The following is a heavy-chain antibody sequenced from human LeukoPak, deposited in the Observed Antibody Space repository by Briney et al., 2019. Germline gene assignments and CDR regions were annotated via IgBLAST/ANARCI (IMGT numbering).Heavy chain of an antibody. Sequence: GRSLRLSCAASGFTFSSYGMHWVRQAPGKGLEWVAVISYDGSNKYYADSVKGRFTISRDNSKNTLYLQMNSLRAEDTAVYYCAKDRGKAPDCYFDLWGRGTLATVPP. CDR1: GFTFSSYG. J-gene: IGHJ2*01. D-gene: IGHD5-12*01. CDR3: AKDRGKAPDCYFDL. V-gene: IGHV3-30*18. CDR2: ISYDGSNK.